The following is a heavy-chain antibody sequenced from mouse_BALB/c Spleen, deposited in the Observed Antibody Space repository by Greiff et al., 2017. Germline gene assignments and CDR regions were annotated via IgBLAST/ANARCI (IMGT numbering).Heavy chain of an antibody. CDR3: ANYGGYYYAMDY. CDR1: GYSITSDYA. Sequence: EVKLVESGPGLVKPSQSLSLTCTVTGYSITSDYAWNWIRQFPGNKLEWMGYISYSGSTSYNPSLKSRISITRDTSKNQFFLQLNSVTTEDTATYYCANYGGYYYAMDYWGQGTSVTVSS. V-gene: IGHV3-2*02. D-gene: IGHD1-1*02. CDR2: ISYSGST. J-gene: IGHJ4*01.